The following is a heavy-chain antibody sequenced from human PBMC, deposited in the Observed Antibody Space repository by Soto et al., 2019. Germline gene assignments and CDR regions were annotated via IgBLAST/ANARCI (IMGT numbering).Heavy chain of an antibody. V-gene: IGHV3-33*01. CDR2: IWYDGSYK. J-gene: IGHJ4*02. CDR1: GFTFSSYG. Sequence: GGSLRLSCAASGFTFSSYGMHWVRQAPGKGLEWVAVIWYDGSYKYYGDSVKGRFTISRDNSKNTLYMQMNSLRAEDTAMYYYARDLTAYFDYWGQGTPVTVSS. CDR3: ARDLTAYFDY. D-gene: IGHD3-9*01.